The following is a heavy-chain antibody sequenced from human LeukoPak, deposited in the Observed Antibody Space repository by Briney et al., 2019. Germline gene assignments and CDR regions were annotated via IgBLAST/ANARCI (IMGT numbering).Heavy chain of an antibody. CDR2: IWYDGSQK. J-gene: IGHJ6*02. CDR3: ARISCTGARCKPYSYYDMDV. D-gene: IGHD2-8*02. Sequence: PGRSLRLSCAASGFTFSSYAMHWVRQAPGKGLEWVAVIWYDGSQKYYADSVKGRFTISRDNSKNTLYLQMNSLRAEDTAVYFCARISCTGARCKPYSYYDMDVWGQGTTVTVSS. V-gene: IGHV3-33*08. CDR1: GFTFSSYA.